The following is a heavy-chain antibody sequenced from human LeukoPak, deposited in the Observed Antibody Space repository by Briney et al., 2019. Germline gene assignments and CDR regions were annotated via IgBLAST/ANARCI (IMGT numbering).Heavy chain of an antibody. CDR2: IYYSGST. CDR1: GGSISSSSYY. CDR3: ARAWYYYYYMDV. Sequence: SETLSLTCTVSGGSISSSSYYWGWIRQPPGKGLEWIGSIYYSGSTYYNPSLKSRVTISVDTSQNQFSLKLSSVTAADTAVYYCARAWYYYYYMDVWGKGTTVTVSS. J-gene: IGHJ6*03. V-gene: IGHV4-39*01.